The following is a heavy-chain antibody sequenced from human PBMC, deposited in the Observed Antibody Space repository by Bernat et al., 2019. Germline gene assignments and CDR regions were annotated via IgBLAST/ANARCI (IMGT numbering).Heavy chain of an antibody. D-gene: IGHD3-22*01. Sequence: QVQLQESGPGLVKPSDTLSLTCAVSGYSISSSNWWGWIRQPPGKGLEWIGYIYYSGSTYYNPSLKSRVTMSVDTSKNQFSLKLSPVTAVDTAVYYCARTPCGTMIVVAHAFDIWGQGTMVTVSS. CDR2: IYYSGST. V-gene: IGHV4-28*01. CDR3: ARTPCGTMIVVAHAFDI. CDR1: GYSISSSNW. J-gene: IGHJ3*02.